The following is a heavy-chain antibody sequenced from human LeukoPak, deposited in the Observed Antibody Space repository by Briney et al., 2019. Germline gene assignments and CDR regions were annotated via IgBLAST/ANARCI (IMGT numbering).Heavy chain of an antibody. CDR1: GFTFDDYG. D-gene: IGHD3-3*01. V-gene: IGHV3-20*04. J-gene: IGHJ4*02. CDR3: ARDGVYDFWGPEYYFDY. Sequence: PGGSLRLSCAASGFTFDDYGMSWVRQAPGKGLEWVSGINWNGGSTGYADSVKGRFTISRDNAKNSLYLQMNSLRAEDTALYYCARDGVYDFWGPEYYFDYWGQGTLVTVSS. CDR2: INWNGGST.